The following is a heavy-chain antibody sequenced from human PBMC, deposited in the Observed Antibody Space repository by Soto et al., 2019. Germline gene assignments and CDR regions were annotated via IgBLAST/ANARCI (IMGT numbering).Heavy chain of an antibody. Sequence: GASVKVSCKASGYTFTSYAMHWLRQAPGQRLEWMGWINAGNGNTKYSQKFQGRVTITRDTSASTAYMELSSLRSEDTAVYYCARDGCSSTSCYTYYYYGMDVWGQGTTVTVSS. V-gene: IGHV1-3*01. CDR3: ARDGCSSTSCYTYYYYGMDV. D-gene: IGHD2-2*02. CDR2: INAGNGNT. J-gene: IGHJ6*02. CDR1: GYTFTSYA.